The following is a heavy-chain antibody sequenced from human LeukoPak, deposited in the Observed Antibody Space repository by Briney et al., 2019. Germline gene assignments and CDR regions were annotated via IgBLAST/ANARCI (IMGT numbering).Heavy chain of an antibody. CDR1: GFTVSSNY. CDR3: ARESPTDSGYFDY. Sequence: GGSLRLSCAASGFTVSSNYMSWVRQARGKGVEWVSVIYSGGFTYYADSVKGRFTISRDNSKNTLYLQMSSLRVEDTAVYYCARESPTDSGYFDYWGQGTLVTVSS. CDR2: IYSGGFT. V-gene: IGHV3-53*01. D-gene: IGHD3-22*01. J-gene: IGHJ4*02.